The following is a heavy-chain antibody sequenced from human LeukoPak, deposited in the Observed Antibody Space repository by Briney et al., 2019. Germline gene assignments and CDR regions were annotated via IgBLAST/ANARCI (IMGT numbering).Heavy chain of an antibody. CDR1: SGSFSGFY. V-gene: IGHV4-34*01. D-gene: IGHD3-22*01. CDR3: ARGLPGVTMRV. Sequence: PSETLSLTCGVSSGSFSGFYWSWIRQPPGKGLEWIGEINYSGITNYNPSLKSRVTISVDTSKNQLSLSLSSVTAADTAVYYCARGLPGVTMRVWGQGTLVTVSS. CDR2: INYSGIT. J-gene: IGHJ4*02.